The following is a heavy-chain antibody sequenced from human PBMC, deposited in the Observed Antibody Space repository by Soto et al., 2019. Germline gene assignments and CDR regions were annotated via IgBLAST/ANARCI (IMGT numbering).Heavy chain of an antibody. J-gene: IGHJ5*02. CDR3: TGHSPADMIRT. D-gene: IGHD3-10*01. CDR1: GFTFSGSA. CDR2: IRSKTNNYAT. V-gene: IGHV3-73*02. Sequence: EVQLVESGGGLVQPGGSLKLSCAASGFTFSGSAMHWVRQASGKGLEWVGRIRSKTNNYATAYAASLKGRFTISRDDSKNMAYLQLNSLQTDDTAVYYCTGHSPADMIRTWGQGTLVTVSS.